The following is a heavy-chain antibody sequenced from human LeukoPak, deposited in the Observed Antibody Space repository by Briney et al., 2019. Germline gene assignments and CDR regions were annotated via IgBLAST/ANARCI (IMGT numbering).Heavy chain of an antibody. J-gene: IGHJ5*02. CDR2: IYTGGNT. Sequence: GGSLRLSCAASGFTVSSNYMSWVRQAPGKGLEWVPVIYTGGNTYFADSVKGRFTISRDNSKNTLYLQMNNLRAEDTAVYYCARDLWGRGWYLDPWGQGTLVTVSS. CDR1: GFTVSSNY. V-gene: IGHV3-53*01. CDR3: ARDLWGRGWYLDP. D-gene: IGHD6-19*01.